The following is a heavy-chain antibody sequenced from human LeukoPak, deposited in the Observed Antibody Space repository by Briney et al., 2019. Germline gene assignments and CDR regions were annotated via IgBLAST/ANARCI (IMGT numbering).Heavy chain of an antibody. D-gene: IGHD3-10*01. J-gene: IGHJ2*01. CDR3: ARGRGTGSPIGPRYFDL. CDR2: IYPADSDT. V-gene: IGHV5-51*01. Sequence: PGESLKISCKGSRYLFTSYWIAWVRQMPGKGLEWMGIIYPADSDTRYSPSFQGQVTISADKSISTAFLRWTNLKASDTAIYYCARGRGTGSPIGPRYFDLWGRGTLVTVSS. CDR1: RYLFTSYW.